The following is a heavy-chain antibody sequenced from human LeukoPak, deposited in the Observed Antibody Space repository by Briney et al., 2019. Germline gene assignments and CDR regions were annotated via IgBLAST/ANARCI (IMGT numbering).Heavy chain of an antibody. Sequence: PGGSLRLSCAASGFTFSNYGMHWVRQAPGKGLEWVAVISYDGSNKYYADSVKGRFTISRDNSKNTLYLQMNSLRAEDTAVYCCAKDHLDYDILTGLDYWGQGTLVTVSS. CDR2: ISYDGSNK. J-gene: IGHJ4*02. V-gene: IGHV3-30*18. CDR1: GFTFSNYG. D-gene: IGHD3-9*01. CDR3: AKDHLDYDILTGLDY.